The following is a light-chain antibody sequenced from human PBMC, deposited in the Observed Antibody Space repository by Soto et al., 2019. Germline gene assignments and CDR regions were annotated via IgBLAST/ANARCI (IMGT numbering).Light chain of an antibody. Sequence: EVVLTQSPATLPLSPGERATLSCRASQSVHTYLAWYQQKPGQAPRLLIYDASNRATGIPARFIGSGSGTDSTLTISSLEPEDVAVYYCQPREFWPPITCGQGTLLEIK. CDR3: QPREFWPPIT. V-gene: IGKV3-11*01. CDR1: QSVHTY. J-gene: IGKJ5*01. CDR2: DAS.